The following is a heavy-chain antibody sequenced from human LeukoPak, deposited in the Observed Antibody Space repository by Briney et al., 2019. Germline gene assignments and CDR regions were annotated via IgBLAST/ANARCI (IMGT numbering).Heavy chain of an antibody. D-gene: IGHD3-22*01. CDR3: ARGVFHYYDSSGYYFHYYYYYMDV. Sequence: ASVKVSCKASGYTFTGYYMHWVRQAPGQGLEWMGWINPNSGGTNYAQKFQGRVTMTRDTSISTAYMELSRLRSDDTAVYYCARGVFHYYDSSGYYFHYYYYYMDVWGKGTTVNISS. CDR2: INPNSGGT. CDR1: GYTFTGYY. V-gene: IGHV1-2*02. J-gene: IGHJ6*03.